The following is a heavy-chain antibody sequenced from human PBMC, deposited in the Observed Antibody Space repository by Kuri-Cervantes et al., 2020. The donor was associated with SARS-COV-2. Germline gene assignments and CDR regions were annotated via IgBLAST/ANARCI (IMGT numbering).Heavy chain of an antibody. D-gene: IGHD3-10*01. CDR2: IHHSGYT. V-gene: IGHV4-61*01. CDR1: GDSVSNDNHY. Sequence: SETLSLTCTVSGDSVSNDNHYWTWIRQPPGKGLEWIAHIHHSGYTNYNPSLKSRVTISTDTSKNQFSLKLSSVTAADTAVYYCARVRGSIASVGEEWFDPWGQGTLVTVSS. CDR3: ARVRGSIASVGEEWFDP. J-gene: IGHJ5*02.